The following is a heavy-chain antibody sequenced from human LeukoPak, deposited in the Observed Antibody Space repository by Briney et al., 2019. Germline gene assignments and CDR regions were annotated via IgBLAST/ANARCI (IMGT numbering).Heavy chain of an antibody. D-gene: IGHD3-3*01. CDR3: ARVLYYDFWSGYGSYRSYMDV. CDR1: GGSFSGYY. Sequence: SVTLSLTCAVYGGSFSGYYWSWIRQPPGKGLEWIGEINHSGSTNYNPSLKSRVTISVDTSKNQFSLKLSSVTAADTAVYYCARVLYYDFWSGYGSYRSYMDVWGKGTTVTVSS. V-gene: IGHV4-34*01. J-gene: IGHJ6*03. CDR2: INHSGST.